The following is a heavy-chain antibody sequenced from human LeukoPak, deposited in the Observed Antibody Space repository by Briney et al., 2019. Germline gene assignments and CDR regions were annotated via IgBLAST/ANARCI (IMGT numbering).Heavy chain of an antibody. J-gene: IGHJ4*02. D-gene: IGHD2-21*01. CDR3: AKPRLVIRVILVGFHKEAYYFAS. V-gene: IGHV3-23*01. CDR1: GVTLSNYG. CDR2: ISGSGGST. Sequence: GXXLRLSCAVSGVTLSNYGRSGGGQGPGGGVEGGAGISGSGGSTNYAGSVKVPFTLSRDNRNTPLYLQMTTLPAEYTAVYFCAKPRLVIRVILVGFHKEAYYFASSGQGVLVTVSS.